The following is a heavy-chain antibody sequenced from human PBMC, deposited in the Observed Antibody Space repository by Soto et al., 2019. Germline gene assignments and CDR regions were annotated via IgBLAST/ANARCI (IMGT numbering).Heavy chain of an antibody. D-gene: IGHD4-4*01. CDR1: GFNFSSYA. V-gene: IGHV3-64D*09. CDR3: VKSNSNYGYYYYYMDV. J-gene: IGHJ6*03. CDR2: ISSNGGST. Sequence: GGSLRLSCSASGFNFSSYAMHWVRQAPGKGLEYVSAISSNGGSTYYADSVKGRFTISRDNSKNTLYLQMSSLRAEDTAVYYCVKSNSNYGYYYYYMDVWGKGTTVTVSS.